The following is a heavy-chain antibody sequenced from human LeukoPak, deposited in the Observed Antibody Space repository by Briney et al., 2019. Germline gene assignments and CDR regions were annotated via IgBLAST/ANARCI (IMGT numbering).Heavy chain of an antibody. V-gene: IGHV4-61*08. CDR1: GGSISSGGYY. Sequence: SETLSLTCTVSGGSISSGGYYWSWIRQPPGKGLEWIGYIYYSGSTNYNPSLKSRVTISVDTSKNQFSLKLSSVTAADTAVYYCATLTGTNGDAFDIWGQGTMVTVSS. J-gene: IGHJ3*02. CDR2: IYYSGST. D-gene: IGHD1-20*01. CDR3: ATLTGTNGDAFDI.